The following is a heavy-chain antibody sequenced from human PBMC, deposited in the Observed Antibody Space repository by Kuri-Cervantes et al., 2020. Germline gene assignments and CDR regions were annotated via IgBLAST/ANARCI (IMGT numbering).Heavy chain of an antibody. Sequence: GGSLRLSCAASGFTFSNAWMSWVRQAPGKGLEWVGRIKSKTDGGTTDYAAPVKGRFTISRDDSKNTLYLQMNSLKTEATAVYYCTTDSLSGGWYVVFGYWGQGTLVTVSS. J-gene: IGHJ4*02. D-gene: IGHD6-19*01. CDR3: TTDSLSGGWYVVFGY. CDR2: IKSKTDGGTT. V-gene: IGHV3-15*01. CDR1: GFTFSNAW.